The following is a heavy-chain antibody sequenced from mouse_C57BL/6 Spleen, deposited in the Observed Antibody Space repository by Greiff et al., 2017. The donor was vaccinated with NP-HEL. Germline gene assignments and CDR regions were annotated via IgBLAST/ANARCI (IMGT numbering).Heavy chain of an antibody. CDR3: ARGGLYAMDY. J-gene: IGHJ4*01. CDR1: GYTFTSYW. V-gene: IGHV1-52*01. Sequence: VQLQQPGAELVRPGSSVKLSCKASGYTFTSYWMHWVKQRPIQGLEWIGNIDPSDSETHSNQKFKDKATLTVYKSSSTAYMQLSSLTSEGSAVYYCARGGLYAMDYRCQGTSVTVSS. CDR2: IDPSDSET. D-gene: IGHD3-1*01.